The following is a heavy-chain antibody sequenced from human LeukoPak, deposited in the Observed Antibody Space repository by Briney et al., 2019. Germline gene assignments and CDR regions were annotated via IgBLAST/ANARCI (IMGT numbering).Heavy chain of an antibody. CDR3: ARVLGAYYDSSGYNYYYGMDV. CDR2: IKQDGSEK. Sequence: PGGSLRLSCAASGFTFSSYWMSWVRQAPGKGLEWVANIKQDGSEKYYVDSVKGRFTISRDNAKNSLYLQMNSLRAEDTAVYYCARVLGAYYDSSGYNYYYGMDVWGQGTTVTVSS. CDR1: GFTFSSYW. V-gene: IGHV3-7*01. J-gene: IGHJ6*02. D-gene: IGHD3-22*01.